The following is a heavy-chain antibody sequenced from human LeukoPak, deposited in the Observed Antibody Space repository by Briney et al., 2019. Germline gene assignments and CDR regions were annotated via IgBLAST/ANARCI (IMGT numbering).Heavy chain of an antibody. V-gene: IGHV3-7*01. CDR1: GFTFSSYW. Sequence: PGGSLRLSCAASGFTFSSYWMSWVRQAPGKGLEWVANIKQDGSEKYYVDSVKGRFTISRDNAKNSLYLQMNSLRAEDTAVYYCASQSRLQSVWNYYYYMDVWGNGTTVTVSS. CDR3: ASQSRLQSVWNYYYYMDV. CDR2: IKQDGSEK. D-gene: IGHD5-24*01. J-gene: IGHJ6*03.